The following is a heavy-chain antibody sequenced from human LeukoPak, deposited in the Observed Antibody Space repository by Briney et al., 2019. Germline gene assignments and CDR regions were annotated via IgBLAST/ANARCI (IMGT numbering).Heavy chain of an antibody. V-gene: IGHV4-34*01. CDR1: GGSFSGYY. Sequence: SETLSLTCAVYGGSFSGYYWSWIRQPPGKGLEWIGEINHSGSTNYNPSLKSRVTISVDTSKNQFSLKLSSVTAADTAVYYCARATVTTVYYYYYYMDVWGKGTTVTVSS. CDR2: INHSGST. D-gene: IGHD4-11*01. J-gene: IGHJ6*03. CDR3: ARATVTTVYYYYYYMDV.